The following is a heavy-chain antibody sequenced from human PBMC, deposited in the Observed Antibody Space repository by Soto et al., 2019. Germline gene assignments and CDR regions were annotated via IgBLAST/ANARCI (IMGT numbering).Heavy chain of an antibody. D-gene: IGHD2-2*01. CDR3: ARIYCTTTTCDSWFAP. J-gene: IGHJ5*02. CDR1: GSTFTTFW. CDR2: IDPGDTYA. Sequence: GESLKISCTGFGSTFTTFWIRWVRQMPGTGLEWMGRIDPGDTYATYSPAFQGHVTISADKATSTAYLQWSSLKASDTAMYFCARIYCTTTTCDSWFAPWGQGTLVTV. V-gene: IGHV5-10-1*01.